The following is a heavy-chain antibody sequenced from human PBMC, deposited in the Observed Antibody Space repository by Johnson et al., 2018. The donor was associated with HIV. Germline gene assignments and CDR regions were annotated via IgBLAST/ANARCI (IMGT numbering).Heavy chain of an antibody. D-gene: IGHD5-18*01. Sequence: VQLVESGGGVVRPGGSLRLSCAASGFTFDDYGMSWVRQAPGKGLEWVANIKQDGSEKYYVDSVKGRFTISRDNSKNALYLQMNSLRAEDTAVYYCASPYSADAFDIWGQGTMVTVSS. CDR3: ASPYSADAFDI. CDR1: GFTFDDYG. CDR2: IKQDGSEK. J-gene: IGHJ3*02. V-gene: IGHV3-7*01.